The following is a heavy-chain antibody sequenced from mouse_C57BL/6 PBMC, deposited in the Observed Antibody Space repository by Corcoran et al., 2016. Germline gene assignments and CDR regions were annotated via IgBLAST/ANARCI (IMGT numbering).Heavy chain of an antibody. CDR2: INPNNGGT. CDR3: ARGGPGGFAY. CDR1: GYTFTDYY. J-gene: IGHJ3*01. V-gene: IGHV1-26*01. Sequence: EVQLQQSGPELVKPGASVKISCKASGYTFTDYYMNWVTQSHGKSLEWIGDINPNNGGTSYNQKFKGKATLTVDKSSSTAYMELRSLTSEDSAVYYCARGGPGGFAYWGQGTLVTVSA.